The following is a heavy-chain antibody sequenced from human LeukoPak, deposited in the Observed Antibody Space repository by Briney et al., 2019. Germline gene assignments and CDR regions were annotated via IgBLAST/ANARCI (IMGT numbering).Heavy chain of an antibody. V-gene: IGHV4-39*07. CDR3: AKYRFSAARDGTDAFDI. CDR1: GGSISSRTYY. Sequence: SETLSLTCTVSGGSISSRTYYWGWIRQPPGKGLEWIGSIYYSGSTYYNPSLKSRITISVDTSKSQFSLKLSSVTAADTAVYYCAKYRFSAARDGTDAFDIWGQGTMVTVSS. J-gene: IGHJ3*02. D-gene: IGHD6-13*01. CDR2: IYYSGST.